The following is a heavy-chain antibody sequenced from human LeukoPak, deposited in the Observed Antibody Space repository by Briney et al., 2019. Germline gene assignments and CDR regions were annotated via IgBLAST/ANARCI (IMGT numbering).Heavy chain of an antibody. CDR2: MNPKNGHT. CDR3: ARNLMYCSSTTCYLDY. CDR1: GYTFTSYD. V-gene: IGHV1-8*01. Sequence: ASVKVSCKASGYTFTSYDIKWVRQATGQGLEWMGLMNPKNGHTVYAQKFQGRVAMTRDTSINTAYLELSSLRSEDTAVYYCARNLMYCSSTTCYLDYWGQGTLVTVSS. D-gene: IGHD2-2*01. J-gene: IGHJ4*02.